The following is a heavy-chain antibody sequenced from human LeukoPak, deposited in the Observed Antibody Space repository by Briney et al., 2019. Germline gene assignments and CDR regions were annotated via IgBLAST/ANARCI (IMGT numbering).Heavy chain of an antibody. CDR2: IIPIFGTA. CDR3: VFGVAAAGTLKGLYFDY. V-gene: IGHV1-69*05. CDR1: GGTFSSYA. J-gene: IGHJ4*02. Sequence: ASVKVSCKASGGTFSSYAISWVRQAPGQGLEWMGGIIPIFGTANYAQKFQGRVTITTDESTSTAYMELSSLRSEDTAVYYCVFGVAAAGTLKGLYFDYWAQETLVTVPS. D-gene: IGHD6-13*01.